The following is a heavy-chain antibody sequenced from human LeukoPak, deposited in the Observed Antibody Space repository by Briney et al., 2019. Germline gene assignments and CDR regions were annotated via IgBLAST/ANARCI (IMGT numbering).Heavy chain of an antibody. J-gene: IGHJ4*02. CDR1: GFTFSNYW. V-gene: IGHV3-7*01. Sequence: GGSLRLSCAASGFTFSNYWMSWVRQAPGKGLEWVANIKQDGTEKYYVDSVKGRFTISRDNAKNSLYLQMNSLRAEDTAVYYCARDWLGNFDHWGQGTLVTVSS. D-gene: IGHD6-19*01. CDR3: ARDWLGNFDH. CDR2: IKQDGTEK.